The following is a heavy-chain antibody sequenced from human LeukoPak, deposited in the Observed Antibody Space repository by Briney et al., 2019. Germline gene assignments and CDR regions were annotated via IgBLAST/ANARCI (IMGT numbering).Heavy chain of an antibody. Sequence: PSETLSLTCAVYGGSFSGYYWSWIRQPPGKGLEWIGEINHSGSTNCNPSLKSRVTISVDTSKDQFSLKLSSVTAADTAVYYCASGIAAAGTIDYYGMDVWGKGTTVTVSS. CDR1: GGSFSGYY. V-gene: IGHV4-34*01. CDR3: ASGIAAAGTIDYYGMDV. CDR2: INHSGST. J-gene: IGHJ6*04. D-gene: IGHD6-13*01.